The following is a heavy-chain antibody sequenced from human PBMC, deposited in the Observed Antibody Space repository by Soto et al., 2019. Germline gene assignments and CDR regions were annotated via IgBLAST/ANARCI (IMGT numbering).Heavy chain of an antibody. J-gene: IGHJ5*02. Sequence: QVTLKESGPVLVKPTETLTLTCTVSGFSLSNARMGVSWIRQPPGKALEWLAHIFSNDEKSYSTSLKSRLTISNDTSKSQVVLTLTNMDPVDTATYHCPRMQYDILTGYPIGPHWFDPWGQGTLVTVSS. D-gene: IGHD3-9*01. CDR1: GFSLSNARMG. V-gene: IGHV2-26*01. CDR3: PRMQYDILTGYPIGPHWFDP. CDR2: IFSNDEK.